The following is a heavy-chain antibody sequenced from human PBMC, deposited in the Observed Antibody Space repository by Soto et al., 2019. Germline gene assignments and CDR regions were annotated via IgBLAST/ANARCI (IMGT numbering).Heavy chain of an antibody. CDR2: MSYDGSNK. CDR3: ARAGYYGSGRYHFYGVDV. CDR1: GFTFRSYA. Sequence: VGSLRLSCSASGFTFRSYAMHRVRQAPGKGLEWVAVMSYDGSNKYYADSVKGRFTISRDVSKNTLFLQMNSLTAGDTAIYSCARAGYYGSGRYHFYGVDVWGPGTTVTVSS. D-gene: IGHD3-10*01. J-gene: IGHJ6*02. V-gene: IGHV3-30-3*01.